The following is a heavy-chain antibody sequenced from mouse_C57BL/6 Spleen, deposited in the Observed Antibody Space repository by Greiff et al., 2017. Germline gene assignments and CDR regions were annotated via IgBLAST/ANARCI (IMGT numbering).Heavy chain of an antibody. CDR2: LNPNNGGT. Sequence: EVQLQHSGPELVKPGASVKLPCKASGYTFTAYNMDWVKLSHGKSLAWIGDLNPNNGGTIYNQTFKGKATLTVDKSSSTSYMALRSLTSEDTAVYYGARGGRFMTGWDFDVWGTGTTVTVSA. D-gene: IGHD1-1*01. V-gene: IGHV1-18*01. CDR1: GYTFTAYN. J-gene: IGHJ1*03. CDR3: ARGGRFMTGWDFDV.